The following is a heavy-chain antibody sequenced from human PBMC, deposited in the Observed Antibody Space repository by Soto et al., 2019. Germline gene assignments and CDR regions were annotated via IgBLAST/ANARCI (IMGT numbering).Heavy chain of an antibody. V-gene: IGHV4-59*01. Sequence: ETLSLTCTVSGGSISSYYWSWIRQPPGKGLEWIGYIYYSGSTNYNPSLKSRVTISVDTSKNQFSLKLSPVTAADTAVYYCAREPYYGMDVWGQGTTVTVSS. CDR2: IYYSGST. CDR3: AREPYYGMDV. CDR1: GGSISSYY. J-gene: IGHJ6*02.